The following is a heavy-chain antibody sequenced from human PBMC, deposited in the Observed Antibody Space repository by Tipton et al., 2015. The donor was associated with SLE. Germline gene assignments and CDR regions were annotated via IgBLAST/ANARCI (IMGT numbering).Heavy chain of an antibody. V-gene: IGHV4-39*07. CDR3: ARLVGGWHYFDY. Sequence: TLSLTCTVSGVSITFSTYYWGWIRQPPGKGLEWIGSVYHNGFTDYNPSLSSRVTTSVDTSKNHFSLKVRSVTAADTAVYYCARLVGGWHYFDYWGQGMLVSVSS. D-gene: IGHD6-19*01. CDR2: VYHNGFT. J-gene: IGHJ4*02. CDR1: GVSITFSTYY.